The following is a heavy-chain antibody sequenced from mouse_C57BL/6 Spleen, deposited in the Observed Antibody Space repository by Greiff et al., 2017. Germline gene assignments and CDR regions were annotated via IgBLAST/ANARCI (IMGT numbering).Heavy chain of an antibody. J-gene: IGHJ4*01. D-gene: IGHD1-1*01. V-gene: IGHV2-5*01. CDR1: GFSLTSYG. CDR3: AKEGPSPITTVVDAMDY. CDR2: IWRGGST. Sequence: VQLQQSGPGLVQPSQSLSITCTVSGFSLTSYGVHWVRQSPGKGLEWLGVIWRGGSTDYNAAFMSRLSITKDNSKSQVFFKMNSLQADDTAIYYCAKEGPSPITTVVDAMDYWGQGTSVTGSS.